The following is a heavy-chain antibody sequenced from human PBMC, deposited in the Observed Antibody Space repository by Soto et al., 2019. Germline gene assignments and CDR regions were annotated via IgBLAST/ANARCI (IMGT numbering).Heavy chain of an antibody. J-gene: IGHJ5*02. CDR3: ARLRIATNNYKWFDP. CDR1: GSALNSGNYY. V-gene: IGHV4-31*03. Sequence: TLSLTCSVSGSALNSGNYYWSWIRQVPGKGLEWIGHIYVTGAVDYNPSLRDRITISQDTSERRFSPNLRLVTTADTAVYYCARLRIATNNYKWFDPWGQGTLVTAPQ. CDR2: IYVTGAV. D-gene: IGHD2-21*01.